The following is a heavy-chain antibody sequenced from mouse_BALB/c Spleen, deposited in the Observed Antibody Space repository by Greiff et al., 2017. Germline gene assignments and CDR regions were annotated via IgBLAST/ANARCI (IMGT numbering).Heavy chain of an antibody. Sequence: EVKLMESGGGLVKPGGSLKLSCAASGFAFSSYDMSWVRQTPEKRLEWVAYISSGGGSTYYPDTVKGRFTISRDNAKNTLYLQMSSLKSEDTAMYYCARQARGPFAYWGQGTLVTVSA. CDR3: ARQARGPFAY. CDR2: ISSGGGST. V-gene: IGHV5-12-1*01. CDR1: GFAFSSYD. J-gene: IGHJ3*01.